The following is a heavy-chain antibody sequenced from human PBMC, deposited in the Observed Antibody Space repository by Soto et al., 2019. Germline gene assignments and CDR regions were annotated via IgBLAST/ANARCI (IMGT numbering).Heavy chain of an antibody. Sequence: QVQLQGSGPGLVKPSETLSLTCTVSGGSISSYYWSWIRQPPGKGLEWIGYIYYSGSTNYNPSLKSRVTISVDTSKNQFSLKLSSVTAADTAVYYCARAPLAARNFDYWGQGTLVTVSS. CDR3: ARAPLAARNFDY. J-gene: IGHJ4*02. CDR2: IYYSGST. CDR1: GGSISSYY. V-gene: IGHV4-59*01. D-gene: IGHD6-6*01.